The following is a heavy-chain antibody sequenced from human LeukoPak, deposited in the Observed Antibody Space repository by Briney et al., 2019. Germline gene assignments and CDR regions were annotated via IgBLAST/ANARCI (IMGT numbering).Heavy chain of an antibody. Sequence: PGGSLRLSCAASGFTFSNYWMHWVRQAPGKGLVWVSGINTDGTTTSYADSVKGRFTISRDNAKNTLYLQMNSLRADDTAMYYCATSRSFDYWGQGTLVTVSS. CDR3: ATSRSFDY. D-gene: IGHD3-16*01. J-gene: IGHJ4*02. CDR1: GFTFSNYW. CDR2: INTDGTTT. V-gene: IGHV3-74*01.